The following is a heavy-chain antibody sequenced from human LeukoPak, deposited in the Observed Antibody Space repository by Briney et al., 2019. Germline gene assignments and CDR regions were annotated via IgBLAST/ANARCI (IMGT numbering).Heavy chain of an antibody. D-gene: IGHD2-21*02. V-gene: IGHV3-23*01. Sequence: GGSLRLPCAASGFTFSSYAMRWVRQAPGKGLEWVSAISDSGSGTYYADFVKGRFTISRDNSKNTLYLQMNTLRAEDTAVYYCAKDSGWGLTGEYDSWGQGTLVTVSS. CDR3: AKDSGWGLTGEYDS. CDR2: ISDSGSGT. J-gene: IGHJ4*02. CDR1: GFTFSSYA.